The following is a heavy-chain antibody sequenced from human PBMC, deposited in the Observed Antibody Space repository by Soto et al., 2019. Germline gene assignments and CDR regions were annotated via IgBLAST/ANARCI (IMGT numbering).Heavy chain of an antibody. Sequence: GGSLRLSCAASGFTFSSYGMHWVRQAPGKGLEWVAVISYDGSNKYYADSVKGRFTISRDNSKNTLYLQMNSLRAEDTAVYYCAKDDIVGATPDYYYYGMDVWGQGTTVTSP. V-gene: IGHV3-30*18. J-gene: IGHJ6*02. D-gene: IGHD1-26*01. CDR3: AKDDIVGATPDYYYYGMDV. CDR1: GFTFSSYG. CDR2: ISYDGSNK.